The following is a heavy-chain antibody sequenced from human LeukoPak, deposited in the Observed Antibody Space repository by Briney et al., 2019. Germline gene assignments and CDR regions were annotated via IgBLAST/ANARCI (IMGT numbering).Heavy chain of an antibody. Sequence: GGSLRLSCAASGFNFSIYTMNWVRQAPGKGLEWVSSISSSSYIFYAGSVKGRFTISRDNAKNSLYLHMNSLRAEDTAVYFCARDLDYGGDANAFDIWGQGTMVTVSS. CDR3: ARDLDYGGDANAFDI. CDR2: ISSSSYI. J-gene: IGHJ3*02. D-gene: IGHD4-23*01. CDR1: GFNFSIYT. V-gene: IGHV3-21*01.